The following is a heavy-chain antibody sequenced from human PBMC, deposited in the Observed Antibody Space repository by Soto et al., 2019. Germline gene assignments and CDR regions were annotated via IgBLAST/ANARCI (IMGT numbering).Heavy chain of an antibody. J-gene: IGHJ4*02. CDR1: GGSFSGYS. CDR2: INHSGST. CDR3: ARAPQIVATGRPFDX. D-gene: IGHD5-12*01. V-gene: IGHV4-34*01. Sequence: SDTLSLTFAVYGGSFSGYSWNWIRQPPGKGLEWILEINHSGSTNYNPSLKSRVTISLDTSKNQFSLRLNSLTAAETAVYFCARAPQIVATGRPFDXWGQGILVTVSX.